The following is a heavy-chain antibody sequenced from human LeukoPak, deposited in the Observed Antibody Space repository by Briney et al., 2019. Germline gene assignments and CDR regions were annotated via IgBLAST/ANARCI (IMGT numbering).Heavy chain of an antibody. CDR3: ARGAKVWYTWYFDL. Sequence: SQTLSLTCAISGDNVSSNSAAWNWIRQSPSRGLEWLGRTFYRSKWYNDYGLSVKSRITINPDTSKNQLSLHLNSVAPEDTAVYYCARGAKVWYTWYFDLWGRGTLVTVSS. V-gene: IGHV6-1*01. D-gene: IGHD6-13*01. CDR2: TFYRSKWYN. CDR1: GDNVSSNSAA. J-gene: IGHJ2*01.